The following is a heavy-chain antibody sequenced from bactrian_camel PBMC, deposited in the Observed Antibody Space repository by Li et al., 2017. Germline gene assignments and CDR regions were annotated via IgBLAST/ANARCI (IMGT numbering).Heavy chain of an antibody. J-gene: IGHJ4*01. CDR2: ISNGAGSLT. CDR3: ATGSVFVGSWYDYQSNY. V-gene: IGHV3S1*01. D-gene: IGHD6*01. Sequence: HVQLVESGGGLVQPGGSLGLSCATSGFTFSASWMSWVRQAPGKGLEWVSRISNGAGSLTFYSDSVKGRFTISRDNAKNTVLLQMNSLKSEDTALYYCATGSVFVGSWYDYQSNYWGQGTQVTVS. CDR1: GFTFSASW.